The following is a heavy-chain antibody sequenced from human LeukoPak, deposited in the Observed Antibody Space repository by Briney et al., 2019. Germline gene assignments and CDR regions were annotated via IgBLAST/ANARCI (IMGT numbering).Heavy chain of an antibody. CDR2: ISDGGST. Sequence: SETLSLTCSVSGGSITSYYWSWIRQPPGKGLEWIGYISDGGSTNYNPSLKSRVSISVDTSKTQFSLKLSSVTAADTAVYFCARASTTFDDWGQGTLVTVSS. CDR3: ARASTTFDD. CDR1: GGSITSYY. J-gene: IGHJ4*02. V-gene: IGHV4-59*01. D-gene: IGHD1-14*01.